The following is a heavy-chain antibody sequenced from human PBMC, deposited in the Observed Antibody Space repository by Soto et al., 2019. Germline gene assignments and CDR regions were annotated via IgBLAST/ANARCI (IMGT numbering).Heavy chain of an antibody. Sequence: QVQLVESGGGVVQPGRSLRLSCAASGFTFSSYGMHWVRQAPGKGLEWVAVISYDGSNKYYADSVKGRFTISRDNSKNTLYLQMNSLRAEDTAEYYCAKDQRWLQSTLDYWGQGTLVTVSS. V-gene: IGHV3-30*18. CDR2: ISYDGSNK. CDR3: AKDQRWLQSTLDY. CDR1: GFTFSSYG. D-gene: IGHD5-12*01. J-gene: IGHJ4*02.